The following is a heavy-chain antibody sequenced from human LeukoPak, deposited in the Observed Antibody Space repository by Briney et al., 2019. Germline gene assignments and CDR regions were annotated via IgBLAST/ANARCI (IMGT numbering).Heavy chain of an antibody. CDR3: ARELRQDDN. D-gene: IGHD5-24*01. V-gene: IGHV1-8*01. Sequence: ASVKVSCKASGYTFTTYDNNWVRQATGRGPEWMGYMNPNSGKTVYAQQFQGRVTMTIDTSISTAYMELTSLRSEDTALYYCARELRQDDNWGQGTLVTVSS. CDR1: GYTFTTYD. J-gene: IGHJ4*02. CDR2: MNPNSGKT.